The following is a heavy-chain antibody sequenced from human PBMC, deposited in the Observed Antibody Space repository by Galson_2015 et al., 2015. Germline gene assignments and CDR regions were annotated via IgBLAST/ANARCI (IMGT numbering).Heavy chain of an antibody. Sequence: SETLSLTCTVSGASISTYCWNWIRQVPGKGLEWIGYICYNGNTNYNPSLKSRVTISVDTSKNHFSMKLTSVTAADMAVYYCAREGSDTYAPDYFDYWGQGTLVTVSS. J-gene: IGHJ4*02. CDR1: GASISTYC. CDR2: ICYNGNT. CDR3: AREGSDTYAPDYFDY. D-gene: IGHD3-16*01. V-gene: IGHV4-59*01.